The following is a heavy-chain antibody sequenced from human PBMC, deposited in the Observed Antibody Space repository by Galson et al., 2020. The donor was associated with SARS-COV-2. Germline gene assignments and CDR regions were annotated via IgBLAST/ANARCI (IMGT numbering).Heavy chain of an antibody. Sequence: ASVKVSCKASGYTFTSYYMHWVRQAPGQGLEWMGWINHNSGGTNYAQQFQGRVTMTRDTSISTAYMELSRLRSDDTAVYYCAAVDTAMAMDDWYFDLWCHGTLVTVSS. J-gene: IGHJ2*01. CDR1: GYTFTSYY. D-gene: IGHD5-18*01. V-gene: IGHV1-2*02. CDR2: INHNSGGT. CDR3: AAVDTAMAMDDWYFDL.